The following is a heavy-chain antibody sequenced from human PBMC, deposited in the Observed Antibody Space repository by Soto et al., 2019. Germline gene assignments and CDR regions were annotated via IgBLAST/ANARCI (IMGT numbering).Heavy chain of an antibody. D-gene: IGHD6-19*01. CDR1: GFTFSSYA. J-gene: IGHJ4*02. Sequence: GGSLRLSCAASGFTFSSYAMSWVRQAPGKGLEWVSAISGSGGSTYYGVSVKGRFTISRDNSKNTLYLQLNSLRPEDTAVYYCAQGVRRGWYAFDYWGQGTLVTVSS. V-gene: IGHV3-23*01. CDR3: AQGVRRGWYAFDY. CDR2: ISGSGGST.